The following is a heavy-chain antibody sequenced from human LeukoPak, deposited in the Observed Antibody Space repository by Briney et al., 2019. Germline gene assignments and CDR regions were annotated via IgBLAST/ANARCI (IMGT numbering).Heavy chain of an antibody. V-gene: IGHV1-69*13. Sequence: ASVKVSCKASGGTFSSYAISWVRQAPGQGLEWMGGIIPIFGTANYAQKFQGRVTITADESTSTAYMELSSLRSEDTAVYYCARPNPPPRDWNDVGWFDPWGQGTLVTVSS. CDR1: GGTFSSYA. J-gene: IGHJ5*02. CDR3: ARPNPPPRDWNDVGWFDP. D-gene: IGHD1-1*01. CDR2: IIPIFGTA.